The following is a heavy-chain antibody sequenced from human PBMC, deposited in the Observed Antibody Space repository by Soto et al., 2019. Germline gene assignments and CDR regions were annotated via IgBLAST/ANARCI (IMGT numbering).Heavy chain of an antibody. V-gene: IGHV3-74*03. J-gene: IGHJ3*02. CDR3: ARLAAGNALDI. CDR1: GFTFSSYW. D-gene: IGHD6-19*01. Sequence: PGGSLRLSCVASGFTFSSYWMHWVRQAPGKGLVWVSRINSDGSSTVYADSVKGRFTISRDNAKNTLYLQMNSLRAEDTAVYYCARLAAGNALDIWGQGTMVTVSS. CDR2: INSDGSST.